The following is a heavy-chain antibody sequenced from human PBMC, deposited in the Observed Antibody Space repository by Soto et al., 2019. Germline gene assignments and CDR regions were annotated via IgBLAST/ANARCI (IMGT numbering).Heavy chain of an antibody. CDR3: ARGILQGNWFDP. CDR1: GGSISIGGYY. CDR2: IYYSGST. D-gene: IGHD4-4*01. J-gene: IGHJ5*02. Sequence: SETLSLTCTVSGGSISIGGYYWSWIRQHPGKGLEWIGYIYYSGSTYYNPSLKSRVTISVDTSKNQFSLKLSSVTAADTAVYYCARGILQGNWFDPWGQGTLVTVSS. V-gene: IGHV4-31*03.